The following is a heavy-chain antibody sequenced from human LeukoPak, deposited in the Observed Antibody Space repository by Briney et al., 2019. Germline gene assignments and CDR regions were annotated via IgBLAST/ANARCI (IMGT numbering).Heavy chain of an antibody. CDR1: GGSISSYY. J-gene: IGHJ4*02. D-gene: IGHD1-26*01. Sequence: PSETLSLTCTVSGGSISSYYWSWIRQPPGKGLEWIGYIYYSGSTNYNPSLKSRVTISVDTSKNQFSLKLSSVTAADTAVYYCARSAYSGSYHFDYWGQGTLVTVSS. CDR3: ARSAYSGSYHFDY. CDR2: IYYSGST. V-gene: IGHV4-59*01.